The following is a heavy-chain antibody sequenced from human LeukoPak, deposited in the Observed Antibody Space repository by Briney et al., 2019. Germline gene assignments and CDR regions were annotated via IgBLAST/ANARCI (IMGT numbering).Heavy chain of an antibody. CDR3: AKGARGWFGELCQNY. D-gene: IGHD3-10*01. J-gene: IGHJ4*02. V-gene: IGHV3-30*18. Sequence: GGSLRLSCAASGFTFSSYGMHWVRQAPGKGLEWVAVISYDGSNKYYADSVKGRFTTSRDNSKNTLYLQMNSLRAEDTAVYYCAKGARGWFGELCQNYWGQGTLVTVSS. CDR1: GFTFSSYG. CDR2: ISYDGSNK.